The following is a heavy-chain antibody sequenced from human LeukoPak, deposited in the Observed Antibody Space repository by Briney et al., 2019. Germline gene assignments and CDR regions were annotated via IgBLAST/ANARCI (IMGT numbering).Heavy chain of an antibody. J-gene: IGHJ6*02. D-gene: IGHD3-10*01. Sequence: PGGSLRLSCAASGFTFSSYAMSWVRQAPGKGLEWVSAISGSGGSTYYADSVKGRLTISRDNSKSTLYLQMNSLRAEDTAVYYCAKDDGSGIYRINYGLDVWGQGTTVTVSS. CDR2: ISGSGGST. V-gene: IGHV3-23*01. CDR1: GFTFSSYA. CDR3: AKDDGSGIYRINYGLDV.